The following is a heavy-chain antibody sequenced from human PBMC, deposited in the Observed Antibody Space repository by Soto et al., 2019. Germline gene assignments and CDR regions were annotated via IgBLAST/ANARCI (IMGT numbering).Heavy chain of an antibody. CDR1: GFTFSSYW. CDR2: IKQDGSEK. CDR3: ARFILYYYMDV. Sequence: GGSLRLSCAAPGFTFSSYWMSWVRQAPGKGLEWVANIKQDGSEKYYVDSVKGRFTISRDNAKNSLYLQMNSLRAEDTAVYYCARFILYYYMDVWGKGTTVTVSS. V-gene: IGHV3-7*01. J-gene: IGHJ6*03. D-gene: IGHD3-16*02.